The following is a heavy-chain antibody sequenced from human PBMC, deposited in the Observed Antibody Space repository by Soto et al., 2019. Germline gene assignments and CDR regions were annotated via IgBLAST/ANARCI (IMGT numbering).Heavy chain of an antibody. J-gene: IGHJ6*03. D-gene: IGHD2-2*01. CDR1: GYTFTSYG. CDR2: ISAYNGNT. Sequence: ASVKVSCKASGYTFTSYGISWVRQAPGQGLEWMGWISAYNGNTNYAQKLQGRVTMTTDTSTSTAYMELRSLRSDDTAVYYCARDLDCSSTSCYERYYYYMDVWGKGTTVTVSS. CDR3: ARDLDCSSTSCYERYYYYMDV. V-gene: IGHV1-18*01.